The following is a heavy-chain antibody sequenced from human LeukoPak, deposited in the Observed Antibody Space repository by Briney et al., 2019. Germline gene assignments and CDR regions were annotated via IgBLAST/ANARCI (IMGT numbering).Heavy chain of an antibody. J-gene: IGHJ1*01. Sequence: GSLRLSCAASGFTFSSYEMNWVRQAPGKGLEWVSYISSSGSTIYYADSVKGRFTISRDNAKNSLYLQMNSLRAEDTAVYYCARGGTLEYFQHWGQGTLVTVSS. V-gene: IGHV3-48*03. CDR2: ISSSGSTI. CDR1: GFTFSSYE. CDR3: ARGGTLEYFQH.